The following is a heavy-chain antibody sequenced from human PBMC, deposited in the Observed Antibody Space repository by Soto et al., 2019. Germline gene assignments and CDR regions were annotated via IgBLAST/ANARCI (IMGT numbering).Heavy chain of an antibody. D-gene: IGHD3-16*01. CDR3: ATGGYYLDY. Sequence: EVQLVESGGGLVKPGGSLRLSCAGSGFTFSNAWINWVRQAPGKGLEWVGRIKSKYDGGTTDYAAPVKGRFTISRDDSKNTVYRQMNSLKTEDTAVYYCATGGYYLDYWGQGTLVTVSS. V-gene: IGHV3-15*07. CDR1: GFTFSNAW. CDR2: IKSKYDGGTT. J-gene: IGHJ4*02.